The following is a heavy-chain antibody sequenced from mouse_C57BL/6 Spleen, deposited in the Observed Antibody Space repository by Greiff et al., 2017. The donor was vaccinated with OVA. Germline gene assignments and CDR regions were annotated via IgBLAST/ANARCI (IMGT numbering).Heavy chain of an antibody. CDR3: ARNEVLGFAY. J-gene: IGHJ3*01. CDR1: GYTFTSYW. V-gene: IGHV1-55*01. CDR2: IYPGCGST. Sequence: QVQLQQPGAELVKPGASVKMSCKASGYTFTSYWITWVKQRPGQGLEWIGDIYPGCGSTNYNEKFKSKATLTVETSSSAVYMQLNSLTSEDSAVYCCARNEVLGFAYWGQGTLVTVSA.